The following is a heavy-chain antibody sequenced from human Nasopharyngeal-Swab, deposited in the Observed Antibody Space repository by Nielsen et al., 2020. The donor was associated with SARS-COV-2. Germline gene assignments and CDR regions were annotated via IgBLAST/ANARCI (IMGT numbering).Heavy chain of an antibody. D-gene: IGHD3-9*01. CDR3: ANILTGYYGSVGFDY. J-gene: IGHJ4*02. Sequence: WVRQAPGQGLEWMGRINPNSGGTNYAQKFQGRVTITADKSTSTAYMELSSLRSEDTAVYYCANILTGYYGSVGFDYWGQGTLVTVSS. V-gene: IGHV1-69*02. CDR2: INPNSGGT.